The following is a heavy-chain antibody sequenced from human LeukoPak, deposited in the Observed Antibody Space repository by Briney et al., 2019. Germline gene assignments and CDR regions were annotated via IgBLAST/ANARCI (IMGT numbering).Heavy chain of an antibody. V-gene: IGHV4-34*01. CDR2: INHSGST. J-gene: IGHJ4*02. Sequence: PSETLSLTCAVYGGSFSGYYWSWIRQPPGKGLEWIGEINHSGSTNYNPSLKSRVTISVDTSKNQFSLKLSSVTAADTAVYYCARGQYKWFGQRPSNYFDYWGQGTLVTVSS. CDR1: GGSFSGYY. CDR3: ARGQYKWFGQRPSNYFDY. D-gene: IGHD3-10*01.